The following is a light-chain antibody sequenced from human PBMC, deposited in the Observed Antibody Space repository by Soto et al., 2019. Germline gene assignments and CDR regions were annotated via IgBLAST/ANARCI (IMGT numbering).Light chain of an antibody. J-gene: IGLJ3*02. Sequence: QPVLTQSSSASASRGSSVKLTCTLSSGHSSYIIAWHQQQPGKAPRYLMNLEGSGSYNKGSGIPDRFSGSSSGADRYLTISNLQSEDEADYYCETWDSNTRVFGGGTKVTVL. CDR1: SGHSSYI. CDR2: LEGSGSY. V-gene: IGLV4-60*03. CDR3: ETWDSNTRV.